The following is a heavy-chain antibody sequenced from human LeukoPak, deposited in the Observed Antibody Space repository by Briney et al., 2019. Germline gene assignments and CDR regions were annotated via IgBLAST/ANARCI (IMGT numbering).Heavy chain of an antibody. CDR3: ARASSPGGSSWYNYFDY. D-gene: IGHD6-13*01. J-gene: IGHJ4*02. CDR2: INPSGGST. Sequence: ASVKVSCKASGYTFTSYYMHWVRQAPGQGLEWMGIINPSGGSTSYAQKFQGRVTMTTDTSTSTAYMELRSLRSDDTAVYYCARASSPGGSSWYNYFDYWGQGTLVTVSS. V-gene: IGHV1-46*01. CDR1: GYTFTSYY.